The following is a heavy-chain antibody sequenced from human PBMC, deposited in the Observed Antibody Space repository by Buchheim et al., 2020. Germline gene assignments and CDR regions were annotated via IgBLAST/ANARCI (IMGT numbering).Heavy chain of an antibody. CDR3: ARDDRNVFHTVTLSHGMDV. CDR1: GGSISMCTFY. D-gene: IGHD4-17*01. V-gene: IGHV4-39*07. Sequence: QPQLQESGPGLLKSSETLSLTCTVSGGSISMCTFYWDWIRQPPGKGLEWIGSIYYRGNSYYTPSLKSRVTLSIYTSKSQFSLKLSSVTAADTATYYCARDDRNVFHTVTLSHGMDVWGQGTT. CDR2: IYYRGNS. J-gene: IGHJ6*01.